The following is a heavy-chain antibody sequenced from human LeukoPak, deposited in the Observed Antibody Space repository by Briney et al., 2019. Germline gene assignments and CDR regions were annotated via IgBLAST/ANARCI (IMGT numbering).Heavy chain of an antibody. CDR3: ARGPSGATSYYMDV. J-gene: IGHJ6*03. CDR2: MNPNSGYA. Sequence: ASVQFSCKASGYIFTSFDINWVRRATGQGLEWLGWMNPNSGYAENAQKFRGRLTITRDTSINTAYMELGSLTSDDTAVYYCARGPSGATSYYMDVWAKGTTVTVSS. V-gene: IGHV1-8*01. CDR1: GYIFTSFD. D-gene: IGHD1-26*01.